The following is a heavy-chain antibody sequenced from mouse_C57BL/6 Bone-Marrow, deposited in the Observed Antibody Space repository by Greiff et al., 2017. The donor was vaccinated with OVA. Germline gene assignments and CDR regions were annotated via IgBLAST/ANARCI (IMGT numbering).Heavy chain of an antibody. CDR2: IDPSDSET. V-gene: IGHV1-52*01. CDR3: ARSGDYDYDVPFDY. CDR1: GYTFTSYW. D-gene: IGHD2-4*01. Sequence: QVQLQQPGAELVRPGSSVKLSCKASGYTFTSYWMHWVKQRPIQGLEWIGNIDPSDSETHYNQKFKDKATLTVDKSSSTAYMQLSSLTSEDSAVYYCARSGDYDYDVPFDYWGQGTTLTVSS. J-gene: IGHJ2*01.